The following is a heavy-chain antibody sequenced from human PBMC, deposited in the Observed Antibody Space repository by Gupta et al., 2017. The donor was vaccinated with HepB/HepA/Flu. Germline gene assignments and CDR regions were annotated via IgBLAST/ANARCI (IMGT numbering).Heavy chain of an antibody. Sequence: EVQLVESGGGLVQPGGSLRLSCAASGFTLSSHWMNWVRQAPGKGLEWVANIKQDGSERKYVDSVKGRFTISRDNAMDSMYLQMTSLRAEDTAGYYCARGSGSSTRALDIWGQGTVVTVSS. CDR3: ARGSGSSTRALDI. CDR1: GFTLSSHW. V-gene: IGHV3-7*01. D-gene: IGHD2-2*01. J-gene: IGHJ3*02. CDR2: IKQDGSER.